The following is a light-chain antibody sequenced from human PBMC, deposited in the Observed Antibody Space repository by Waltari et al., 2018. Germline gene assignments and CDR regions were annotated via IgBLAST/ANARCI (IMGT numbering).Light chain of an antibody. CDR2: DVS. CDR1: RNDVGRYDY. V-gene: IGLV2-14*03. CDR3: GSYTTSGTRV. J-gene: IGLJ3*02. Sequence: QSALTQPASVSGSPGQSITISCTGSRNDVGRYDYVSWYQQHPGQAPKFIIFDVSRRPSGVSKRFAGAKSGNTAYLTISGLQAEDEADYYCGSYTTSGTRVFGGGTKLTVL.